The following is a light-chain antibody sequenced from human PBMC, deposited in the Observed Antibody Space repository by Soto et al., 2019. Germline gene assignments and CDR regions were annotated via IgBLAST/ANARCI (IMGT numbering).Light chain of an antibody. V-gene: IGKV1-39*01. CDR3: QQSGNSPFT. CDR1: QSVTSY. CDR2: DAS. J-gene: IGKJ2*01. Sequence: EIEMTQSPASLSASPGERVTISCRASQSVTSYLNWYQQKPGQAPKLLIYDASSLATGIPARFSGSGSGTDFTLTISSLEPEDFVTYYCQQSGNSPFTFGRGTKLEIK.